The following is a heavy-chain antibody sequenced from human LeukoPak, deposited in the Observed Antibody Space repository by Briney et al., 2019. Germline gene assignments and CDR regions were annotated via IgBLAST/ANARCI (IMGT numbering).Heavy chain of an antibody. CDR3: ARVGRTHKPDY. D-gene: IGHD3/OR15-3a*01. J-gene: IGHJ4*02. CDR2: IYSGGST. V-gene: IGHV3-53*01. Sequence: GGPLTLSCAACGFTFSSNYMSGVRQPPGKGLEGISVIYSGGSTYYPASVKGRFTISRDNSKNTLYLQMNSLRAEDTAVYYCARVGRTHKPDYWGQGTLVTVTS. CDR1: GFTFSSNY.